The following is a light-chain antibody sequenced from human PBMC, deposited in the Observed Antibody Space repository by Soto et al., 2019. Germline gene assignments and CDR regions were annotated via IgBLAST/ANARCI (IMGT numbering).Light chain of an antibody. CDR2: AAS. V-gene: IGKV3-11*01. CDR3: QLRSSWYT. J-gene: IGKJ2*01. CDR1: QSVSKF. Sequence: EIVLTQSPATLSLSPGARATLSCKASQSVSKFLAWYQQQHGQTPRLLSYAASYRAAGLPARFSGSGSGTDFTLTISSRAAEDFAVYYRQLRSSWYTLGPGTKVEL.